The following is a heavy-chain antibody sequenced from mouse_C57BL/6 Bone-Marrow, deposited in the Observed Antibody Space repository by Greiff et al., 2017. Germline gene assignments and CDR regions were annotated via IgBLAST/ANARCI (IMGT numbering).Heavy chain of an antibody. CDR1: GFNFSSYG. D-gene: IGHD2-12*01. V-gene: IGHV5-6*01. Sequence: EVMLVESGGDLVKPGGSLKLSCAASGFNFSSYGMSWVRQTPDKRLEWVATISSGGSYTYYPDSVKGRFTISRDNAKNTLYLPMSSMKSEDTAMYYCATTIDYFDYWGQGTTLTVSS. CDR3: ATTIDYFDY. CDR2: ISSGGSYT. J-gene: IGHJ2*01.